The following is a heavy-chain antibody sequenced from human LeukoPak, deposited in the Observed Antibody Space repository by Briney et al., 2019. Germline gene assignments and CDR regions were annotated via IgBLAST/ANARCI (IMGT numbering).Heavy chain of an antibody. V-gene: IGHV3-21*01. Sequence: PGGSLRLSCAASGFTFSSYSMNWVRQAPGKGLEWVSSISSSSSYIYYADSVKGRFTISRDNAKTSLYLQMNSLRAEDTAVYYCARVYVDTAPRAYGMDVWGQGTTVTVSS. J-gene: IGHJ6*02. CDR3: ARVYVDTAPRAYGMDV. CDR1: GFTFSSYS. CDR2: ISSSSSYI. D-gene: IGHD5-18*01.